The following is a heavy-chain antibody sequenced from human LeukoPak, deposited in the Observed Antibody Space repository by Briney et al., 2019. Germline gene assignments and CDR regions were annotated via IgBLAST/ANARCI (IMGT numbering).Heavy chain of an antibody. CDR2: INRDGSEK. D-gene: IGHD5-18*01. CDR3: ARGLGSPHSYLLGY. CDR1: RFMFRHG. Sequence: PGGSQTLSCGAWRFMFRHGYEKGLRQAPGKGMEWVANINRDGSEKNYVGSVKGRFTISRDNAKSSLYLQMNSLRAEDTAIYYRARGLGSPHSYLLGYWARGILVTVSS. J-gene: IGHJ4*02. V-gene: IGHV3-7*02.